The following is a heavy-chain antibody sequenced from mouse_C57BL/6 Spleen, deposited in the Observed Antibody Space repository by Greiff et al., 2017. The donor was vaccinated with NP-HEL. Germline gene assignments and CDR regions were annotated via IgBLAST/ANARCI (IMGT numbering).Heavy chain of an antibody. Sequence: EVQLVESGPGLVKPSQSLSLTCSVTGYSITSGYYWNWIRQFPGNKLEWMGYISYDGSNNYNPSFKNRIPITRDTSKNQFFLKLNSVTTEDTATDYCARADYDDVQFAYWGQGTLVTVSA. D-gene: IGHD2-4*01. CDR3: ARADYDDVQFAY. J-gene: IGHJ3*01. CDR1: GYSITSGYY. V-gene: IGHV3-6*01. CDR2: ISYDGSN.